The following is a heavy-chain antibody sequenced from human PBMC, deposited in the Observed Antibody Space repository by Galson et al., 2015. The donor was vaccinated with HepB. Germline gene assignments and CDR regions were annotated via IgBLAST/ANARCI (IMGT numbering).Heavy chain of an antibody. CDR2: INQNGREK. D-gene: IGHD3-10*01. V-gene: IGHV3-7*03. J-gene: IGHJ4*02. CDR1: GFTFSDYY. CDR3: ARAGAKTPSRHYLDF. Sequence: SLRLSCAGSGFTFSDYYMNWFRQAPGKGLKWVANINQNGREKNYVDSVKGRFTISRDNARNSLYLQMNSLRSEDTAVYFCARAGAKTPSRHYLDFWGRGTLATVSS.